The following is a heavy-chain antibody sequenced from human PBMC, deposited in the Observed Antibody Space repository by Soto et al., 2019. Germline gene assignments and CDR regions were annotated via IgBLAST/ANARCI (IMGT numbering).Heavy chain of an antibody. CDR1: GFTFTSSA. CDR3: AAGYYDSSGGGYYYYYGMDV. V-gene: IGHV1-58*01. D-gene: IGHD3-22*01. CDR2: IVVGSGNT. J-gene: IGHJ6*02. Sequence: SVKVSCKASGFTFTSSAVQWVRQARGQRLEWIGWIVVGSGNTNYAQKFQERVTITRDMSTSTAYMELSSLRSEDTAVYYCAAGYYDSSGGGYYYYYGMDVWGQGTTVTVSS.